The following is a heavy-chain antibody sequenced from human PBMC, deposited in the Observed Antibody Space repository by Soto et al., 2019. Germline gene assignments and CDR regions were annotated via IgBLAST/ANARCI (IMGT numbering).Heavy chain of an antibody. D-gene: IGHD3-22*01. CDR1: GYSVTSYT. Sequence: ASVKVSCKASGYSVTSYTMHWVRQATGQRLEWMGWINAANGNTKYSQTFQGRVTVTRSTSASIAYMELSSLTSDETAVYYCVSSGRVVAGMDVWGQGTRVTVSS. V-gene: IGHV1-3*01. CDR2: INAANGNT. CDR3: VSSGRVVAGMDV. J-gene: IGHJ6*02.